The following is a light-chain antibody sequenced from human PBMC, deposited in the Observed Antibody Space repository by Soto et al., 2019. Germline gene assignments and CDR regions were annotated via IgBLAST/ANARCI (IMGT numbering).Light chain of an antibody. CDR1: QSISDY. Sequence: DIQMTQSPPSLSASVGDRVTITCRASQSISDYVSWYQHKSGEGPKLLIYSASSLQRGVPPRFRGSGSGTDFTLTIIYLQPEDFATYYCQQTYSPPETFGPGTKVDVK. V-gene: IGKV1-39*01. CDR3: QQTYSPPET. CDR2: SAS. J-gene: IGKJ3*01.